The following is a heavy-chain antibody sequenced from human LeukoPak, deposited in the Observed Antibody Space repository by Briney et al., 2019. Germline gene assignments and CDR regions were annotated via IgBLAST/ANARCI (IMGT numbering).Heavy chain of an antibody. CDR1: GGSISSYY. D-gene: IGHD3-22*01. CDR2: IYYSGST. Sequence: PSETLSLTCTVSGGSISSYYWSWIRQPPGKGLGWIGYIYYSGSTNYNPSLKSRVTISVDTSKNQFSLKLSSVTAADTAVYYCARWSKGYYDSSGYYYEAWFDPWGQGTLVTVSS. CDR3: ARWSKGYYDSSGYYYEAWFDP. J-gene: IGHJ5*02. V-gene: IGHV4-59*01.